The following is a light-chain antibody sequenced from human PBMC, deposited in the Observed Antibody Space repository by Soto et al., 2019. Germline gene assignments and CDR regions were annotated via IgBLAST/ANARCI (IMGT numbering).Light chain of an antibody. V-gene: IGLV2-8*01. CDR1: SSDVGGYDY. CDR3: SSYTGGTPSYV. CDR2: EVT. Sequence: QSALTQPPSASGSPGQSVTISCTGTSSDVGGYDYVSWYQQHPGKAPKLMIYEVTIRPSGVSDRFSGSKSGNTASLTVSGLQAEDEYDYYCSSYTGGTPSYVFGTGTKVTVL. J-gene: IGLJ1*01.